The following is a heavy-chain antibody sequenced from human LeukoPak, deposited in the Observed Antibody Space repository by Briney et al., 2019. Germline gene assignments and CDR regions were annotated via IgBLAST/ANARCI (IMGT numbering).Heavy chain of an antibody. D-gene: IGHD6-19*01. CDR3: ARVLGSGWYGLIDY. CDR2: INHSGST. V-gene: IGHV4-34*01. J-gene: IGHJ4*02. CDR1: GGSFSGYY. Sequence: PSETLSLTCAVYGGSFSGYYWSRIRQPPGKGLEWIGEINHSGSTNYNPSLKSRVTISVDTSKNQFSLKLSSVTAADTAVYYCARVLGSGWYGLIDYWGQGTLVTVSS.